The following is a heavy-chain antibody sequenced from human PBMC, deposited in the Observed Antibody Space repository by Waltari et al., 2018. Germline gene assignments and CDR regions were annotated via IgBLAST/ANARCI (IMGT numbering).Heavy chain of an antibody. CDR1: GYSISSGYY. J-gene: IGHJ1*01. CDR3: ASSLNDYGDYSFQH. D-gene: IGHD4-17*01. CDR2: IYHSGST. Sequence: QVQLQESGPGLVKPSETLSLTCAVSGYSISSGYYWGWLRRPPGKGLEWIGSIYHSGSTYYNPSLKSRVTISVDTSKNQFSLKLSSVTAADTAVYYCASSLNDYGDYSFQHWGQGTLVTVSS. V-gene: IGHV4-38-2*01.